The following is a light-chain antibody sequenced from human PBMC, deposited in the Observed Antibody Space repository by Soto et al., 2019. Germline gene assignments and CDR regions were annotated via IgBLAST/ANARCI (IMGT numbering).Light chain of an antibody. J-gene: IGKJ1*01. CDR3: QQYNTYPVT. V-gene: IGKV1-16*01. CDR1: HGISTF. Sequence: DIQLTQTPSSLSASVGDRVTITCRASHGISTFLAWLQQKPGTAPKSLIYGASNLQSGVTSRFSGRGSGSAFTLTISSLHPEDAATYYCQQYNTYPVTFGQGTKVEIK. CDR2: GAS.